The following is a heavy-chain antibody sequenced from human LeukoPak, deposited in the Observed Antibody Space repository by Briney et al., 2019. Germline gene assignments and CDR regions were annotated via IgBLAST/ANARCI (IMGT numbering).Heavy chain of an antibody. CDR1: GYSFTSYW. CDR2: IYPGDSDT. J-gene: IGHJ3*02. V-gene: IGHV5-51*01. Sequence: GESLKISCKGSGYSFTSYWIGWVRQMPGKGLEWMGIIYPGDSDTRYSPSFQGQVTISADKSISTAYLQWSSLKASDTAMYYCAGYYCSSTSCYAFDIWGQGTMVTVSS. D-gene: IGHD2-2*01. CDR3: AGYYCSSTSCYAFDI.